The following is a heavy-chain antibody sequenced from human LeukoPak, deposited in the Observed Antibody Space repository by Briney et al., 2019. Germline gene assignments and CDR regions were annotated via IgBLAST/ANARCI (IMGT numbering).Heavy chain of an antibody. V-gene: IGHV3-23*01. CDR1: GFTFSSYA. CDR2: ISGSGGST. J-gene: IGHJ4*02. Sequence: GGSLRLSCAASGFTFSSYAMSWVRQAPGKGLEWVSAISGSGGSTYYADSVKGRFTISRDNSKNTLYLQMNSLRAEDTAVYYCAEDHYGDYEGYFDYWGQGTLVTVSS. CDR3: AEDHYGDYEGYFDY. D-gene: IGHD4-17*01.